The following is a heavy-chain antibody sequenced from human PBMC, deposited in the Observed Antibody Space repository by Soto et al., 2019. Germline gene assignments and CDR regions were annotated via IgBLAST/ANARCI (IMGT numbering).Heavy chain of an antibody. V-gene: IGHV3-33*01. D-gene: IGHD3-3*01. CDR2: IWYDGSNK. J-gene: IGHJ4*02. CDR3: TTDRKRRITIFGVVQSDY. Sequence: GGSLRLSCAASGFTFSSYGMHWVRQAPGKGLEWVAVIWYDGSNKYYADSVKGRFTISRDNSKNTLYLQMNSLRAEDTAVYYCTTDRKRRITIFGVVQSDYWGQGTLVTVSS. CDR1: GFTFSSYG.